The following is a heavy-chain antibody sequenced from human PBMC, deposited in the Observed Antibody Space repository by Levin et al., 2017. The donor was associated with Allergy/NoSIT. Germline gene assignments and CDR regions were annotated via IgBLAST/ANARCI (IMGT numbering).Heavy chain of an antibody. J-gene: IGHJ4*02. CDR1: GFTFSGYW. D-gene: IGHD6-13*01. CDR3: ARDEGQRQLVRGFDG. V-gene: IGHV3-74*01. Sequence: GGSLRLSCAASGFTFSGYWMHWVRQAPGKGLVWVSSINRDGSSTDYADSVRGRFTISRDNAKNTVYLQMNRLRAGDTAVYYCARDEGQRQLVRGFDGWGQGTLVTVS. CDR2: INRDGSST.